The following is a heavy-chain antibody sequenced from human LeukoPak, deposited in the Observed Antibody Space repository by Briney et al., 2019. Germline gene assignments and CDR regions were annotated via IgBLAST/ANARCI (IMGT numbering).Heavy chain of an antibody. J-gene: IGHJ3*02. D-gene: IGHD1-26*01. CDR3: AREGGAFDI. CDR1: GFTLSSHW. CDR2: MKEDGGEI. V-gene: IGHV3-7*01. Sequence: GGSLRLSCAASGFTLSSHWMTWVRQAPGKGLEWVASMKEDGGEIYYVDSVKGRFTISRDNAKSSLYLQMNSLRAEDTAVYYCAREGGAFDIWGQGTMVTVSS.